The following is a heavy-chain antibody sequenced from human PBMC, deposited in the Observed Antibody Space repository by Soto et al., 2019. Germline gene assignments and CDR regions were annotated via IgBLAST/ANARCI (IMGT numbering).Heavy chain of an antibody. J-gene: IGHJ6*02. Sequence: ASVKVSCKASGYTFTSYAMHWVRQAPGQRLEWMGWINAGNGNTKYSQKFQGRVTITRDTSASTAYMELSSLRSEDTAVYYCARDLYYDFWSGYSGYYYYGMDVWGQGTAVTVSS. CDR1: GYTFTSYA. CDR3: ARDLYYDFWSGYSGYYYYGMDV. D-gene: IGHD3-3*01. CDR2: INAGNGNT. V-gene: IGHV1-3*01.